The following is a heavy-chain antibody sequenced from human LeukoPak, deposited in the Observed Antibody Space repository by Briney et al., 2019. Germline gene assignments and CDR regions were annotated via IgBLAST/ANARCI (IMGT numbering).Heavy chain of an antibody. CDR2: IYYSGST. CDR1: GGSISSHY. D-gene: IGHD1-1*01. J-gene: IGHJ4*02. Sequence: SETLSLTCTVSGGSISSHYWSWIRQPPGKGLEWIGYIYYSGSTNYNPSLKSRVTISVDTSKNQFSLKLSSVTAADTAVYYCARVYTLGLIGDWGQGTLVTVSS. CDR3: ARVYTLGLIGD. V-gene: IGHV4-59*11.